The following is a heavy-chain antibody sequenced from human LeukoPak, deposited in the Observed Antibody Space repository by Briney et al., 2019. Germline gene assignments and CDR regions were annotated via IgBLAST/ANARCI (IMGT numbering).Heavy chain of an antibody. J-gene: IGHJ4*02. Sequence: SETLSLTSAVYFGSFSGYYWSWIRQPPGKGLEWIGEINHSGSTNYNPSLKSRVTISVDTSKNQFSLKLSSVTAADTAVYYCARGRRGNLGVVTPLYYFDYWGQGTLVTVSS. CDR3: ARGRRGNLGVVTPLYYFDY. D-gene: IGHD3-3*01. CDR2: INHSGST. V-gene: IGHV4-34*01. CDR1: FGSFSGYY.